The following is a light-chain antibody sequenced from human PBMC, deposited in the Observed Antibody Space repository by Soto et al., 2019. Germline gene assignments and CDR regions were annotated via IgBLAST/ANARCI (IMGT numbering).Light chain of an antibody. Sequence: EIVMTQSPATLSVSPGEGATLSCRASQSLSINLAWYQQKPGQAPRLLIYGISNRVPGIPVRFSASGSGTEFTLTISSLQSEDVAVYYCQQHNSWPLTFGGGTKVQI. J-gene: IGKJ4*01. CDR3: QQHNSWPLT. V-gene: IGKV3-15*01. CDR2: GIS. CDR1: QSLSIN.